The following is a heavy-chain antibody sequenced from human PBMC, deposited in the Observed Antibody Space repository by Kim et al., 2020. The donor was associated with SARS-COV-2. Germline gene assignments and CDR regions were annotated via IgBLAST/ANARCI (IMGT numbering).Heavy chain of an antibody. CDR3: ARGSWEQQLAPFDY. CDR1: GFTFDDYG. J-gene: IGHJ4*02. CDR2: INWNGGST. V-gene: IGHV3-20*01. Sequence: GGSLRLSCAASGFTFDDYGMSWVRQAPGKGLEWVSGINWNGGSTGYADSVKGRFTISRDNAKNSLYLQMNSLRAEDTALYHCARGSWEQQLAPFDYWGQGTLVTVSS. D-gene: IGHD6-13*01.